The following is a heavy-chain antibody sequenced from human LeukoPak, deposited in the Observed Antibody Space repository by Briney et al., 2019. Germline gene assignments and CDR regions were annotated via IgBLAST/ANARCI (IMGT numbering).Heavy chain of an antibody. Sequence: GGGLRLSCAASGFTFSSYWMTWVRQAPRKGLEWVANIKQDGSVKYYVDSVKGRFTISRDNAKNSLNLQMNSLRAEDTAVYYCARDLVTFGGVPSFDYWGQGTLVTVSS. D-gene: IGHD3-16*01. CDR1: GFTFSSYW. J-gene: IGHJ4*02. CDR3: ARDLVTFGGVPSFDY. CDR2: IKQDGSVK. V-gene: IGHV3-7*04.